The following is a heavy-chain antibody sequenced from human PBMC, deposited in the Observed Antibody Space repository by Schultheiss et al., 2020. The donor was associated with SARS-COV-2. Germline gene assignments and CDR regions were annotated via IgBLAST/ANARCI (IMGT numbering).Heavy chain of an antibody. D-gene: IGHD6-19*01. V-gene: IGHV1-18*01. CDR3: ARIYSSGWYYFDY. CDR1: GGTFSSYA. CDR2: ISAYNGNT. J-gene: IGHJ4*02. Sequence: ASEKVSCKASGGTFSSYAISWVRQAPGQGLEWMGWISAYNGNTNYAQKLQGRVTMTTDTSTSTAYMELRSLRSDDTAVYYCARIYSSGWYYFDYWGQGTLVTVSS.